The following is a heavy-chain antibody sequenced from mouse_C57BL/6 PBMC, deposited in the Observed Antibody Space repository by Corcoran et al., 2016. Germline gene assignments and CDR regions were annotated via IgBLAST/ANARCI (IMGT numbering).Heavy chain of an antibody. J-gene: IGHJ1*03. V-gene: IGHV9-3*01. CDR3: ARCYYGSWYFDV. Sequence: QIQLVQSGPELKKPGETVKISCKASGYTFTTSGMSWVKQAPGKGLKWMGWINTYSGVPTYADDFKGRFAFSLETSASTAYLQINNLKNEDTATYFCARCYYGSWYFDVWGTGTTVTVSS. CDR2: INTYSGVP. CDR1: GYTFTTSG. D-gene: IGHD1-1*01.